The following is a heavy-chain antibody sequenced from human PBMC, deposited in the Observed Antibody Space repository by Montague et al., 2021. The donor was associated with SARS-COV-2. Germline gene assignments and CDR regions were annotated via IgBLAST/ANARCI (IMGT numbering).Heavy chain of an antibody. V-gene: IGHV4-61*02. D-gene: IGHD1/OR15-1a*01. CDR2: IYSSGST. Sequence: TLSLTCTVSGASISSGDYYWSWIRQPAGKGLEWIGRIYSSGSTNYNPSLKSRVTISVDTSKNQFSLNLSSVTAADTAVYYCARVGGNKYRFFDYWGQGSLVTVSS. J-gene: IGHJ4*02. CDR3: ARVGGNKYRFFDY. CDR1: GASISSGDYY.